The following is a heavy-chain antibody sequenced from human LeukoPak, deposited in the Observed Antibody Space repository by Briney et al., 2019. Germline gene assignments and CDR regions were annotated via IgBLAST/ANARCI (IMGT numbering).Heavy chain of an antibody. CDR2: INHSAST. D-gene: IGHD4-17*01. V-gene: IGHV4-30-2*01. J-gene: IGHJ4*02. CDR1: GGSISGGGYS. Sequence: SETLSLTCAVSGGSISGGGYSWSWIRQPPGKGLEWIMYINHSASTYYNPSLKSGVTISVVRSKNKFSLKLSSVTAADTAVYYCGRGLTTVTTFDFGGRGTVVTVS. CDR3: GRGLTTVTTFDF.